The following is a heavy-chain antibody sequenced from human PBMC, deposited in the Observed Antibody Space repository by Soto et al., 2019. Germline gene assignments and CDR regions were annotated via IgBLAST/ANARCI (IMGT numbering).Heavy chain of an antibody. CDR1: GLTFSGCG. CDR3: AFGNLSYYFDY. J-gene: IGHJ4*02. Sequence: GGSLRLSCAASGLTFSGCGMQWCRQAPGKGREWVAIIWYDGSDKYYADSVRGRFTISRDNSKNTLSLQMNSLRAEDTAVYHCAFGNLSYYFDYWGQGTPVTVSS. D-gene: IGHD3-16*01. CDR2: IWYDGSDK. V-gene: IGHV3-33*01.